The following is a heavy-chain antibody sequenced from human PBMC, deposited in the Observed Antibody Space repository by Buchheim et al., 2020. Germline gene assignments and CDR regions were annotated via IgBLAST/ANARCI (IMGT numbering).Heavy chain of an antibody. V-gene: IGHV3-23*01. J-gene: IGHJ4*02. CDR1: GFTFSNYA. CDR2: FTSSGGST. CDR3: AKGGGTVRRYFDY. D-gene: IGHD4-17*01. Sequence: EVQLLESGGGLVQPGGSLRLTCAASGFTFSNYAMSWVRQAPGKGLEWVSGFTSSGGSTYYADSVKGRFTISSDNSKKTLYLQMNSLRADDTAVYYCAKGGGTVRRYFDYWGQGTL.